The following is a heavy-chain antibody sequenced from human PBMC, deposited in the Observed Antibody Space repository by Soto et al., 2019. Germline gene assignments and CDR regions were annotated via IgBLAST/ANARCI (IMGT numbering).Heavy chain of an antibody. Sequence: SETLSLTCTVSGGSINNYYWTWIRQPPGKGLEWIGYLYYSGSTNYNPSLNSRVTISVDTSKNQVSLKLNSVTAADTAVYYCARLPDYDILNGMDVWGQGTTVTVSS. J-gene: IGHJ6*02. D-gene: IGHD3-9*01. V-gene: IGHV4-59*08. CDR2: LYYSGST. CDR1: GGSINNYY. CDR3: ARLPDYDILNGMDV.